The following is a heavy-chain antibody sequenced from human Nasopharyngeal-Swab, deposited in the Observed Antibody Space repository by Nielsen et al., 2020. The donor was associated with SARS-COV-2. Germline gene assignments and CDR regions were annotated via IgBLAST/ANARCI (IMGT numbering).Heavy chain of an antibody. CDR2: IIPILGIA. V-gene: IGHV1-69*04. CDR3: ARGRKITMIVVVIPTHYYYMVV. CDR1: GGTFSSYA. D-gene: IGHD3-22*01. J-gene: IGHJ6*03. Sequence: SVKVSCKASGGTFSSYAISWVRQAPGQGLEWMGRIIPILGIANYAQKFQGRVTMTRNTSISTAYMELSSLRSEDTAVYYCARGRKITMIVVVIPTHYYYMVVWGKGTTVTVSS.